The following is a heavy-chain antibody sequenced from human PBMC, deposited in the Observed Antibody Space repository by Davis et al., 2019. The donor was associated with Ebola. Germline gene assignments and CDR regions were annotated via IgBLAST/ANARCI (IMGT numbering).Heavy chain of an antibody. Sequence: GESLKISCAASGFTFSSYSMNWVRQAPGKGLKWVSSISSSSSYIYYADSVKGRFTISRDNAKNSLYLQMNSLRAEDTAVYYCARDRRWELLKGFDYWGQGTLVTVSS. CDR3: ARDRRWELLKGFDY. V-gene: IGHV3-21*01. CDR2: ISSSSSYI. CDR1: GFTFSSYS. D-gene: IGHD1-26*01. J-gene: IGHJ4*02.